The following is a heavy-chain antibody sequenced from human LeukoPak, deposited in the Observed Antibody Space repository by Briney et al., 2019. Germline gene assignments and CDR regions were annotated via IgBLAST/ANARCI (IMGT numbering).Heavy chain of an antibody. J-gene: IGHJ4*02. CDR1: GGTFSSYA. CDR2: IIPIFGTA. Sequence: SVKVSCKASGGTFSSYAISWVRQAPGQGLEWMGRIIPIFGTANYAQEFQGRVTITTDESTSTAYMELSSLRSEDTAVYYCARDLGGSMSAYYFDYWGQGTLVTVSS. V-gene: IGHV1-69*05. D-gene: IGHD3-3*01. CDR3: ARDLGGSMSAYYFDY.